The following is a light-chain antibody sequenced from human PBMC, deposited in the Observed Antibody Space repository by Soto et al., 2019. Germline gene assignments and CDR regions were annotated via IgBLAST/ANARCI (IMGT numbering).Light chain of an antibody. Sequence: DIQMTQSPSSLSASVGDRVTITCQASQDISNYLNWYQQKPGKAPKLLIYDASNLETGVPSRFSGSGSGTDFTFTISSLQPEDFATYYCQQYDNLPLTFGGGTKVESK. CDR3: QQYDNLPLT. V-gene: IGKV1-33*01. CDR2: DAS. CDR1: QDISNY. J-gene: IGKJ4*01.